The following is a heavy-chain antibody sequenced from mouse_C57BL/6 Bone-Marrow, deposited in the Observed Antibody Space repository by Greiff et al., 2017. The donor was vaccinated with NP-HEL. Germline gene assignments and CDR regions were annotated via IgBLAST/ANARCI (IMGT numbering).Heavy chain of an antibody. D-gene: IGHD1-1*01. CDR1: GFTFSDYG. J-gene: IGHJ1*03. CDR2: ISSGSSTI. V-gene: IGHV5-17*01. Sequence: EVHLVESGGGLVKPGGSLKLSCAASGFTFSDYGMHWVRQAPEKGLEWVAYISSGSSTIYYADTVKGRFTISRDNAKNTLFLQMTSLRSEDTAMYYCASLTTVTPHWYFDVWGTGTTVTVSS. CDR3: ASLTTVTPHWYFDV.